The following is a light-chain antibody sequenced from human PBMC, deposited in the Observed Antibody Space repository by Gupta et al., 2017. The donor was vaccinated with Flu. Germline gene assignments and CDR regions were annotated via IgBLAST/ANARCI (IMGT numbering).Light chain of an antibody. CDR1: QDINKF. CDR3: QQYANAPLT. Sequence: GDTVTITCQATQDINKFLNWYRQKPGKAPKILIFDASNLEIGVPSRVSGGGTGTLFSLTISSLQPEDVATYYCQQYANAPLTFGGGTKVEI. CDR2: DAS. J-gene: IGKJ4*01. V-gene: IGKV1-33*01.